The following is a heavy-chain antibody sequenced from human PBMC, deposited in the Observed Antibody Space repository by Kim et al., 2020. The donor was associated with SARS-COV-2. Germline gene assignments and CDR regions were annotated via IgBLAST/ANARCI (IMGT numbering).Heavy chain of an antibody. J-gene: IGHJ2*01. D-gene: IGHD3-22*01. CDR3: ARDTQTHYYDSSGSYWYFDL. V-gene: IGHV3-53*01. Sequence: RFTISRDNSKNTLYLQMNSLRAEDTAVYYCARDTQTHYYDSSGSYWYFDLWGRGTLVTVSS.